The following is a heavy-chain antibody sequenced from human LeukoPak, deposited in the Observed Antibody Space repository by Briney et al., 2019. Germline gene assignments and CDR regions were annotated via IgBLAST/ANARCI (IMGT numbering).Heavy chain of an antibody. D-gene: IGHD3-10*01. V-gene: IGHV3-49*03. Sequence: GRSLRLSCTASGFSLTNYAVSWFRQAPGKGLEWVGYIRSKASGGTTEYAASVKGRFSSSSDDSKSIAYLQMNSLRAEDTAVYYCARSLWFGEPFLFDYWGQGTLVSVS. CDR1: GFSLTNYA. CDR2: IRSKASGGTT. CDR3: ARSLWFGEPFLFDY. J-gene: IGHJ4*02.